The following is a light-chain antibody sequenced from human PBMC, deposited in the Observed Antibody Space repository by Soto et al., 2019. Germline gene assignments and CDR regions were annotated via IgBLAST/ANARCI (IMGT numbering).Light chain of an antibody. CDR3: QQYDNSPCT. CDR1: QSVSSSY. V-gene: IGKV3-20*01. CDR2: GAS. J-gene: IGKJ1*01. Sequence: EIVLTQSPGTLSLSPGEGATLSCRASQSVSSSYLAWYQQKPGQAPRLLIYGASSRATGIPDRFSGGGSGTDFPLTLSRLEPEDLAVYYCQQYDNSPCTFGQGTKVEIK.